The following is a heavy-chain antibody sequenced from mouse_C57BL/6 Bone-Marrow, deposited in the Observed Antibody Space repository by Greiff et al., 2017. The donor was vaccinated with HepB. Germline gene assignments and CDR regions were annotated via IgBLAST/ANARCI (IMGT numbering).Heavy chain of an antibody. V-gene: IGHV1-69*01. J-gene: IGHJ2*01. CDR2: IDPSDSYT. D-gene: IGHD2-1*01. CDR3: ARYGNYPHFDY. Sequence: VQLQQPGAELVMPGASVKLSCKASGYTFTSYWMHWVKQRPGQGLEWIGEIDPSDSYTNYNQKFKGKSTLTVDKSSSTAYMQLRSLTSEDSAVYYCARYGNYPHFDYWGQGTTLTVSS. CDR1: GYTFTSYW.